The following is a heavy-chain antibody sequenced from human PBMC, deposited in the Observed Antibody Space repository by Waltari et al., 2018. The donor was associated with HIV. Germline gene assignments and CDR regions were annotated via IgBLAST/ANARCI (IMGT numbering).Heavy chain of an antibody. CDR2: IKQDGSEK. CDR3: ARRRGSYCLDY. CDR1: GFTFSCHW. D-gene: IGHD1-26*01. Sequence: EGQLVESGGGLVQPGGSLRLSCAASGFTFSCHWMSWVRQAPGKGLEWVANIKQDGSEKYYVDSVKGRFTISRDNAKNSLYLQMNGLRAEDTAVYFCARRRGSYCLDYWGQGTLVTVSS. J-gene: IGHJ4*02. V-gene: IGHV3-7*01.